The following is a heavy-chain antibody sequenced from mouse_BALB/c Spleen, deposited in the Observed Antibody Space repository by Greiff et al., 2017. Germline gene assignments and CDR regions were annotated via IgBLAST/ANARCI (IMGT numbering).Heavy chain of an antibody. CDR2: ISYSGST. CDR3: ARDRYAWFAY. J-gene: IGHJ3*01. V-gene: IGHV3-2*02. Sequence: DVKLQESGPGLVKPSQSLSLTCTVTGYSITSDYAWNWIRQFPGNKLEWMGYISYSGSTSYNPSLKSRISITRDTSKNQFFLQLNSVTTEDTATYYCARDRYAWFAYWGQGTLVTVSA. CDR1: GYSITSDYA. D-gene: IGHD2-14*01.